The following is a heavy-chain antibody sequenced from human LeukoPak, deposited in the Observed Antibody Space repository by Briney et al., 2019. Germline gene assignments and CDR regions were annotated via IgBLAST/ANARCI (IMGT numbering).Heavy chain of an antibody. CDR1: GFTFDDYA. CDR3: AKDASSSGRFDY. V-gene: IGHV3-9*01. J-gene: IGHJ4*02. Sequence: GGSLRLSCAASGFTFDDYAMHWVRQAPGKGLEWVSGISWNSGSIGYADSVKGRFTISRDNAKNSPYLQMNSLRAEDTALYYCAKDASSSGRFDYWGQGTLVTVSS. D-gene: IGHD6-19*01. CDR2: ISWNSGSI.